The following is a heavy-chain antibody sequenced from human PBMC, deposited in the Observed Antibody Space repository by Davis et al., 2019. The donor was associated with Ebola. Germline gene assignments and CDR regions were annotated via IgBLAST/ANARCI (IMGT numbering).Heavy chain of an antibody. CDR1: GFTFSSYS. CDR3: ARDGVAVAATWYFDL. CDR2: ISSSSSYI. J-gene: IGHJ2*01. D-gene: IGHD6-19*01. V-gene: IGHV3-21*01. Sequence: GESLKISCAASGFTFSSYSMNWVRQAPGKGLEWVSSISSSSSYIYYADSVKGRFTISRDNAKNSLYLQMNSLRAEDTAVYYCARDGVAVAATWYFDLWGRGTLVTVSS.